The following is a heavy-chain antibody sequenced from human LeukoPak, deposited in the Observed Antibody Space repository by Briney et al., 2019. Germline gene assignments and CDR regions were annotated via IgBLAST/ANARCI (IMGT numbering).Heavy chain of an antibody. V-gene: IGHV4-31*03. CDR1: GGSISSGGYY. D-gene: IGHD6-13*01. Sequence: SQTLSLTCTVSGGSISSGGYYWSWIRQHPGKGLEWIGYIYYSGSTYYNPSLKSRVTISVDTSKNQFSLKLSSVTAADTAVYYCARDASWLDAFDIWGQGTMVTVSS. CDR3: ARDASWLDAFDI. J-gene: IGHJ3*02. CDR2: IYYSGST.